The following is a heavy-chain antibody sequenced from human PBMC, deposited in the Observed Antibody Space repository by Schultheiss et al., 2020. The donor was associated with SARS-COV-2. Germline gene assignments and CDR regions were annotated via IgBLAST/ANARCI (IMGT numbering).Heavy chain of an antibody. Sequence: GGSLRLSCAASGFTFDDYGMSWVRQAPGKGLEWVSGINWNGGSTGYADSVKGRFTISRDNAKNSLYLQMNSLRAEDTALYYCARDGDIVVVTAILDYWGQGTLVTVSS. CDR2: INWNGGST. V-gene: IGHV3-20*04. J-gene: IGHJ4*02. CDR1: GFTFDDYG. D-gene: IGHD2-21*02. CDR3: ARDGDIVVVTAILDY.